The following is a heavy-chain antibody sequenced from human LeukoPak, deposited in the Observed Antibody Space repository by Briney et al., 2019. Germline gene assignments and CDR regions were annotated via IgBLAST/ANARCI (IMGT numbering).Heavy chain of an antibody. CDR3: AKRAYDYGDYIDY. Sequence: QPGGSLRLSCAASGFTFSSYAMNWVRQAPGKGLEWVSTISGSGGSTYYADSVKGRFTISRDNSKNTLYVQMDSRRAEDTAVYYCAKRAYDYGDYIDYWGQGTLVTVSS. V-gene: IGHV3-23*01. CDR2: ISGSGGST. CDR1: GFTFSSYA. D-gene: IGHD4-17*01. J-gene: IGHJ4*02.